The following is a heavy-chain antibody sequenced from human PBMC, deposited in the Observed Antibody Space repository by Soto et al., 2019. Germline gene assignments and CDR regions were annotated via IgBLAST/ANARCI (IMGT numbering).Heavy chain of an antibody. Sequence: GGSLRLSCAASGFTFSDYYMSWIRQAPGKGLEWVSYISSSGSTIYYADSVKGRFTISRDNAKNSLYLQMNSLRAEDTAVYYCARGVVACSGGSCYGGPGGYYFDYWGQGTLVTVSS. CDR2: ISSSGSTI. D-gene: IGHD2-15*01. J-gene: IGHJ4*02. CDR1: GFTFSDYY. CDR3: ARGVVACSGGSCYGGPGGYYFDY. V-gene: IGHV3-11*01.